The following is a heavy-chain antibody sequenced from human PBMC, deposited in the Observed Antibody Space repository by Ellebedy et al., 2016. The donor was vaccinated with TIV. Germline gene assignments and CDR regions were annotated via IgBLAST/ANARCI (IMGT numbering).Heavy chain of an antibody. D-gene: IGHD6-13*01. CDR2: VYASGST. Sequence: ESLKISCTGSGFTFSDHYIDSVRQAPGRGLEWIGRVYASGSTHYNPSLKSRFTMSVDTSKNQFFLNVNSVTDADTAVYYCARDSSRRSSWRQGYSYYYGMEVWGQGTTVTVSS. CDR3: ARDSSRRSSWRQGYSYYYGMEV. CDR1: GFTFSDHY. V-gene: IGHV4-4*07. J-gene: IGHJ6*02.